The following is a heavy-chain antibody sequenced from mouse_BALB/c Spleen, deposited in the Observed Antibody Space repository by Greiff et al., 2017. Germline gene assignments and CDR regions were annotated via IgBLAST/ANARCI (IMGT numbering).Heavy chain of an antibody. CDR3: ARGLLRPHWYFDV. V-gene: IGHV1-69*02. D-gene: IGHD1-2*01. Sequence: QVQLQQPGAELVKPGASVKLSCKASGYTFTSYWMHWVKQRPGQGLEWIGEIDPSDSYTNYNQKFKGKATLTVDKSSSTAYMQLSSLTSEDSAVYYCARGLLRPHWYFDVWGAGTTVTVSS. J-gene: IGHJ1*01. CDR2: IDPSDSYT. CDR1: GYTFTSYW.